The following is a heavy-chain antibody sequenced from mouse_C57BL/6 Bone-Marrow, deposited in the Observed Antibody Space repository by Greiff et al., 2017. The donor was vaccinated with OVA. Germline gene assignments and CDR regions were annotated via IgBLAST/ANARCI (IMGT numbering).Heavy chain of an antibody. CDR2: IDPENGDT. CDR3: TTYYYGKGY. Sequence: VQLKESGAELVRPGASVKLSCTASGFNIKDDYMHWVKQRPEQGLEWIGWIDPENGDTEYASKFQGKATITADKSSNTAYLQLSSLTSEDTAVYYCTTYYYGKGYWGQGTTLTVSS. V-gene: IGHV14-4*01. CDR1: GFNIKDDY. D-gene: IGHD1-1*01. J-gene: IGHJ2*01.